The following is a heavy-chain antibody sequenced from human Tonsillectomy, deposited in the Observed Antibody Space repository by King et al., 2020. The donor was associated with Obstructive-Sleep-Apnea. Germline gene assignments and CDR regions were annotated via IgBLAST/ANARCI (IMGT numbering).Heavy chain of an antibody. V-gene: IGHV3-23*04. J-gene: IGHJ4*02. Sequence: VQLVESGGGLVQPGGSLRLSCAASGFTFSSYAMSWVRQAPGKGLEWVSAISGSGGSTYYADSVKGRFTISRDNSKNTLYLQMNSLRAEDTAVYYCAKHPVTMVRGVSKGPPFDYWGQGTLVTVSS. D-gene: IGHD3-10*01. CDR3: AKHPVTMVRGVSKGPPFDY. CDR1: GFTFSSYA. CDR2: ISGSGGST.